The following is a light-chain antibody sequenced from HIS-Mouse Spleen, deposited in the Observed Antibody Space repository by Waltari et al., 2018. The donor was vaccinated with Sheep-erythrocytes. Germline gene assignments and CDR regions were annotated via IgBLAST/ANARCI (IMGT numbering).Light chain of an antibody. Sequence: SSELTQDPAVSVALGQTVRITCQGDSLRIYYASWYQQKPGQAPVLVIYGKNNRPSGIPDRFSGSSSGNTDSLTITGAQAEDEADYYCNSRDSSGNHLRVFGTGTKVTVL. V-gene: IGLV3-19*01. CDR2: GKN. CDR1: SLRIYY. CDR3: NSRDSSGNHLRV. J-gene: IGLJ1*01.